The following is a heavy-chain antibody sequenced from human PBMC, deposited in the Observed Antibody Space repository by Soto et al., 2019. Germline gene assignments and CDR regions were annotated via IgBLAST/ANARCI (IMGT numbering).Heavy chain of an antibody. V-gene: IGHV1-69*02. Sequence: SVKVSCKASGGTFSSYTISWVRQAPGQGLEWMGRFIPILGIANYAQKFQGRVTITADKSTSTAYMELSSLRSEDTAVYYCARVQGYRVDITIGAYYYYYHMDDSGKATTVTVSS. CDR1: GGTFSSYT. CDR3: ARVQGYRVDITIGAYYYYYHMDD. J-gene: IGHJ6*03. D-gene: IGHD3-16*01. CDR2: FIPILGIA.